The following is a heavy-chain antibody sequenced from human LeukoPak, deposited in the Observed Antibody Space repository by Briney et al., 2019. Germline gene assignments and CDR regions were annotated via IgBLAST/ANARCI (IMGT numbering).Heavy chain of an antibody. CDR2: FIPISKTS. CDR3: ARVSSGWYSDY. J-gene: IGHJ4*02. D-gene: IGHD6-19*01. V-gene: IGHV1-69*06. Sequence: SVKVSYKASGGTLSTYAVTWVRQAPGQGLECMGGFIPISKTSTYAQKFQGRVAFTADKFTNTAYMELSSLISEDTALYYCARVSSGWYSDYWGQGTLVTVSS. CDR1: GGTLSTYA.